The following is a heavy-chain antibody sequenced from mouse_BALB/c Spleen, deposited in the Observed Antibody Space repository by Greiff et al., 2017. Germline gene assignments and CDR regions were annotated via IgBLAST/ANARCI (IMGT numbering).Heavy chain of an antibody. CDR2: ILPGSGST. J-gene: IGHJ1*01. V-gene: IGHV1-9*01. Sequence: VQLQQSGAELMKPGASVKISCKATGYTFSSYWIEWVKQRPGHGLEWIGEILPGSGSTNYNEKFKGKATFTADTSSNTAYMQLSSLTSEDSAVYYCARWITTKNFDVWGAGTTVTVSS. D-gene: IGHD2-4*01. CDR3: ARWITTKNFDV. CDR1: GYTFSSYW.